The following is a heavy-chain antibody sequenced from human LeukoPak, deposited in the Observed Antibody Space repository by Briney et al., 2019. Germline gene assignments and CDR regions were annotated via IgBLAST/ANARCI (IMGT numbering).Heavy chain of an antibody. V-gene: IGHV2-70*01. CDR3: ARTISGSYSNWFDS. J-gene: IGHJ5*01. D-gene: IGHD1-26*01. Sequence: GSGPALVKPTQTLTLTCTFSGFSLNTNGMCVSWIRQPPGKALEWLALIDWDDDKFYRTSLKTRLTISKDTSRNQVVLTLTNMDPVDTATYYCARTISGSYSNWFDSWGQGTLVTVSS. CDR2: IDWDDDK. CDR1: GFSLNTNGMC.